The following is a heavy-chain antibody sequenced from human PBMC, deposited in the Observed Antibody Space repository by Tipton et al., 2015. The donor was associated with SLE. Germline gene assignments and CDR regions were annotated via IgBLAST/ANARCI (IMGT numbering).Heavy chain of an antibody. CDR3: ARRRFWYFDL. Sequence: TLSLTYTVSGASISSSDSYWGWIRQPPGKGLEWIGTIYYSGSTNYNPSLKSRVTISVDTSKNQFSLKLSSVTAADTAVYYCARRRFWYFDLWGRGTLVTVSS. CDR1: GASISSSDSY. CDR2: IYYSGST. V-gene: IGHV4-39*07. J-gene: IGHJ2*01.